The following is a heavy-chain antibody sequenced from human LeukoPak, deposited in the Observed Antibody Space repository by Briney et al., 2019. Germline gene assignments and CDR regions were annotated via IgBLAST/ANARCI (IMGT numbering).Heavy chain of an antibody. D-gene: IGHD6-13*01. CDR3: ARGLLWYSSSWINYYYYYMDV. V-gene: IGHV6-1*01. CDR2: TYYRSNCYN. Sequence: SQTLSLTCAISGDSVSSNSAAWNWIRQSPSRGLEWLGRTYYRSNCYNDYAVSVKSRITINPDPSKNPFSLQLNSVTPEDTAVYYCARGLLWYSSSWINYYYYYMDVRGKGTTVTVSS. CDR1: GDSVSSNSAA. J-gene: IGHJ6*03.